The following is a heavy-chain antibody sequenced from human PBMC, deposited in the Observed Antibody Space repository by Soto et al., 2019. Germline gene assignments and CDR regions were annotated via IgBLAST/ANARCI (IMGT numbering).Heavy chain of an antibody. V-gene: IGHV1-69*06. CDR1: GGTFSSYA. CDR2: IIPIFGTA. D-gene: IGHD2-2*03. CDR3: ARGIGYCSSTSCYPDFYYYYYGMDV. Sequence: GASVKVSCKASGGTFSSYAISWVREAPGQGLEWMGGIIPIFGTANYAQKFQGGVTITADKSTSTAYMELSSLRSEDTAVYYCARGIGYCSSTSCYPDFYYYYYGMDVWGQGTTVTVSS. J-gene: IGHJ6*02.